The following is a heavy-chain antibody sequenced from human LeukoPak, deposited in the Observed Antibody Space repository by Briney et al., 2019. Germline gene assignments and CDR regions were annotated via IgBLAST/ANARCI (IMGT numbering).Heavy chain of an antibody. V-gene: IGHV3-30*02. CDR1: GFTFSSYG. CDR2: IRYDGSNK. D-gene: IGHD5/OR15-5a*01. Sequence: GGSLRLSCAASGFTFSSYGMHWVRQAPGKGLEWVAFIRYDGSNKYYADSVKGRFTIYRDNSKNTLYLQMNSLRAEDTAVYYCARAVRAGHRPVYTYYYMDVWGKGTTVTVSS. CDR3: ARAVRAGHRPVYTYYYMDV. J-gene: IGHJ6*03.